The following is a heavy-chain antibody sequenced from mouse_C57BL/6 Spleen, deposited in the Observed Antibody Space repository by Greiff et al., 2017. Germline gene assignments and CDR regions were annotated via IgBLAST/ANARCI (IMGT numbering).Heavy chain of an antibody. CDR3: SRLDYGNYYYAMDY. Sequence: VQLQQSGAELVRPGSSVKLSCKASGYTFTSYWMHWVKQRPIQGLEWIGNIDPSDSETHYNQKFKDKATLTVDKSSSTAYMQLSSLTSEDSAVYYGSRLDYGNYYYAMDYWGQGTSVTVSS. D-gene: IGHD2-1*01. J-gene: IGHJ4*01. CDR1: GYTFTSYW. CDR2: IDPSDSET. V-gene: IGHV1-52*01.